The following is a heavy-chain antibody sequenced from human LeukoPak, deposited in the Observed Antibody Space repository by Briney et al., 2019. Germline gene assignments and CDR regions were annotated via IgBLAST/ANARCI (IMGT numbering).Heavy chain of an antibody. D-gene: IGHD6-6*01. V-gene: IGHV3-74*01. Sequence: PGGSLRLSCAASGLTFSNYWIHWVRQAPGEGLVWVSRINTDGTTTSYADSVKGRFTISRDNAKNTVYLQMNSLRAEDTAVYYCARDDPSMVAALHYWGQGTLVTVSS. J-gene: IGHJ4*02. CDR1: GLTFSNYW. CDR3: ARDDPSMVAALHY. CDR2: INTDGTTT.